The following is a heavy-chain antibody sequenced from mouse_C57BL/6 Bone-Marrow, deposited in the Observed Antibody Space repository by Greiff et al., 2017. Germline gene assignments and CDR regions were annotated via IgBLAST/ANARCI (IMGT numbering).Heavy chain of an antibody. V-gene: IGHV1-50*01. D-gene: IGHD2-5*01. CDR1: GYTFTSYW. J-gene: IGHJ3*01. CDR2: IDPSDRYT. CDR3: ERWGPYNNYVFAY. Sequence: QVQLQQPGAELVKPGASVKLSCKASGYTFTSYWMQWVKQRPGQGLEWIGEIDPSDRYTNYNQKFKGKATLTVDTSSSTTAMQLSSLTSEDSAVYYCERWGPYNNYVFAYWGQGTLVTVSA.